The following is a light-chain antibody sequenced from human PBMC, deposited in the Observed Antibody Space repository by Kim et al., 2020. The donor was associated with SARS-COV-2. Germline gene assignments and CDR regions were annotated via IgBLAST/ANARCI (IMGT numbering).Light chain of an antibody. CDR2: QDS. V-gene: IGLV3-1*01. CDR3: QAWDSSTVV. J-gene: IGLJ2*01. CDR1: KLGDKY. Sequence: VSPGQTASITRSGDKLGDKYACWYQQKPGQSPVLVIYQDSKRPSGIPERFSGSNSGNTATLTISGTQAMDEADYYCQAWDSSTVVFGGGTQLTVL.